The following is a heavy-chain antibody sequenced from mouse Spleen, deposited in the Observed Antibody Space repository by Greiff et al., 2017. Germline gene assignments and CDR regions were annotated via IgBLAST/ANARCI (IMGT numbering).Heavy chain of an antibody. Sequence: QVQLKQSGAELARPGASVKLSCKASGYTFTSYGISWVKQRTGQGLEWIGEIYPRSGNTYYNAKFKGKATLTADKSSSTAYMELRSLTSEDSAVYFCATYGNYVDYFDYWGQGTTLTVSS. CDR1: GYTFTSYG. CDR2: IYPRSGNT. J-gene: IGHJ2*01. V-gene: IGHV1-81*01. D-gene: IGHD2-10*02. CDR3: ATYGNYVDYFDY.